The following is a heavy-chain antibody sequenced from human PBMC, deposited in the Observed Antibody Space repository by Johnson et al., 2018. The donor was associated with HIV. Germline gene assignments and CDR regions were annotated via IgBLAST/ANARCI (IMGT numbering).Heavy chain of an antibody. CDR1: GFTFDDYG. J-gene: IGHJ3*02. CDR2: INWNGGST. CDR3: AKDSGVATLVTGAFDI. Sequence: EVHLVESGGGVVRPGGSLRLSCAASGFTFDDYGMSWVRQAPGKGLEWVSGINWNGGSTGYADSVKGRFTISRDNSKNTLYLQMNSLRAEDTAVYYCAKDSGVATLVTGAFDIWVQGTMVTVSS. D-gene: IGHD4-23*01. V-gene: IGHV3-20*04.